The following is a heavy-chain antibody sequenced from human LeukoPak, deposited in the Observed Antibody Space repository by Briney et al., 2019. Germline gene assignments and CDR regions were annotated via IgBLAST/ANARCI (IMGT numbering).Heavy chain of an antibody. CDR2: IYTSGST. Sequence: SETLSLTCTVSGGSISSYYWGWIRQPAGKGLEWIGRIYTSGSTNYNPSLKSRVTMSVDTSKNQFSLKLSSVTAADTAVYYCARLDYGDYGVYYGYYYYYMDVWGKGTTVTVSS. D-gene: IGHD4-17*01. J-gene: IGHJ6*03. V-gene: IGHV4-4*07. CDR1: GGSISSYY. CDR3: ARLDYGDYGVYYGYYYYYMDV.